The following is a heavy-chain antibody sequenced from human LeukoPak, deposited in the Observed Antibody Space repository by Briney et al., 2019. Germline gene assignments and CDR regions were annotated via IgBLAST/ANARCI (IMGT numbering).Heavy chain of an antibody. CDR3: AKKYSSGWCFDY. D-gene: IGHD6-19*01. CDR1: GFTFSSYA. V-gene: IGHV3-23*01. J-gene: IGHJ4*02. Sequence: GGSLRLSCAASGFTFSSYAMSWVRQAPGKGLEWVSAISGSGGSTYYADSVKGRFTISRDNSKNTLYLQMNSQRAEDTAVYYCAKKYSSGWCFDYWGQGTLVTVSS. CDR2: ISGSGGST.